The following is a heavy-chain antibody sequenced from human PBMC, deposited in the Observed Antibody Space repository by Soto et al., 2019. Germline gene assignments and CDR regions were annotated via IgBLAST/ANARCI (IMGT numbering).Heavy chain of an antibody. CDR2: INPNNGGT. CDR3: ARDPSPDFWSGYYDY. CDR1: GYTFKDYF. Sequence: HLVQSGAEVKQPGASVKVSCKASGYTFKDYFLHWVRQAPGQGLEWMGWINPNNGGTDYAQKFQGRVTMTRDTSISTAYMEVSGLRSGDTAMYYCARDPSPDFWSGYYDYWGQGTLITVSS. V-gene: IGHV1-2*02. D-gene: IGHD3-3*01. J-gene: IGHJ4*02.